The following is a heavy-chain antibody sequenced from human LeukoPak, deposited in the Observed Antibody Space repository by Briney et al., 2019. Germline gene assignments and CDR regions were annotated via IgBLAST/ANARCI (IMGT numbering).Heavy chain of an antibody. CDR2: ISYDGSNK. J-gene: IGHJ4*02. CDR1: GFTFSSYA. V-gene: IGHV3-30-3*01. Sequence: GGSLRLSCAASGFTFSSYAMHWVRQAPGKGLEWVAVISYDGSNKYYADSVKGRFTISRDNSKNTLYLQMNSLRAEDTAVYYCAKDRGDITSTLDYWGQGTLVTVSS. D-gene: IGHD3-9*01. CDR3: AKDRGDITSTLDY.